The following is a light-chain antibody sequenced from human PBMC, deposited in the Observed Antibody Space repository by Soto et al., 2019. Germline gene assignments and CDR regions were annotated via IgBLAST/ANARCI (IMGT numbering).Light chain of an antibody. Sequence: EIVMTQSPATLSVSPGERATLSCRASQRVGSSLAWYQQRPGQAPRLLIYDASTRATGIPARFGGSGSGTAFTLTISSLQSEDFVVYYCQQYNSWPLTFGGGTKVEIK. CDR1: QRVGSS. CDR2: DAS. CDR3: QQYNSWPLT. V-gene: IGKV3-15*01. J-gene: IGKJ4*01.